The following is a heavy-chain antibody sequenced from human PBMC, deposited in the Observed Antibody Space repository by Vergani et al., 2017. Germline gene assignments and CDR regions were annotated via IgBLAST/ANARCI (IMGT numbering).Heavy chain of an antibody. CDR2: ISYDGSNK. V-gene: IGHV3-30-3*01. CDR3: ARELVPAAKAPGPGMDV. Sequence: QVQLVESGGGVVQPGRSLRLSCAASGFTFSSYAMHWVRQAPGQGLEWVAVISYDGSNKYYADSVKGRFTISRDNSKNTLYLQMNILRAEDTAVYYWARELVPAAKAPGPGMDVWGKGTTVTVSS. J-gene: IGHJ6*03. CDR1: GFTFSSYA. D-gene: IGHD2-2*01.